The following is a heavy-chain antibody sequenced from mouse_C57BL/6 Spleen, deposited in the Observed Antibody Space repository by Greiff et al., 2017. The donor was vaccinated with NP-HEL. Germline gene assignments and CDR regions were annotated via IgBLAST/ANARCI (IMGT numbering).Heavy chain of an antibody. V-gene: IGHV1-15*01. D-gene: IGHD3-2*02. CDR3: TRQLRLPNYAMDY. CDR1: GYTFTDYE. CDR2: IDPETGGT. Sequence: VQGAESGAELVRPGASVTLSCKASGYTFTDYEMHWVKQTPVHGLEWIGAIDPETGGTAYNQKFKGKAILTADKSSSTAYMELRSLTSEDSAVYYCTRQLRLPNYAMDYWGQGTSVTVSS. J-gene: IGHJ4*01.